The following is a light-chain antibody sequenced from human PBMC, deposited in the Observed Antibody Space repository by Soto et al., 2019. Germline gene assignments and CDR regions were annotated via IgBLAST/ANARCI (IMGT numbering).Light chain of an antibody. CDR3: QQYHNWPPIT. Sequence: EIVMTQSPDTLFVSLWEGATLSCRASQSVSSHLAWYQHKPGQAPRLLIYGASTRASGIPARFSGSGSETDFTLTISSLQSEGSAVYDCQQYHNWPPITFGQGTRLEIK. J-gene: IGKJ5*01. CDR2: GAS. CDR1: QSVSSH. V-gene: IGKV3-15*01.